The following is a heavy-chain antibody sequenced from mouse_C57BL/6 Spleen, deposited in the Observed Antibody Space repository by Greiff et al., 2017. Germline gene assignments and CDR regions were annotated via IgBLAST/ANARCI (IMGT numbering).Heavy chain of an antibody. V-gene: IGHV1-18*01. CDR1: GYTFTDYN. J-gene: IGHJ4*01. Sequence: VQLQQSGPELVKPGASVKIPCKASGYTFTDYNMAWVKQSHGKSLEWIGDINPNNGGTIYNQKFKGKATLTVDKSSSTAYMELRSLTSEETAVYYCARRSKTFWYAMDYWGQGTSVTVSS. CDR2: INPNNGGT. D-gene: IGHD2-5*01. CDR3: ARRSKTFWYAMDY.